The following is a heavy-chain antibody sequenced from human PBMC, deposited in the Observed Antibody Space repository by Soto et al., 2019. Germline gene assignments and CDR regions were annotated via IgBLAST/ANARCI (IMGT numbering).Heavy chain of an antibody. CDR3: ARGIVRGSFDI. V-gene: IGHV4-30-4*01. D-gene: IGHD3-10*02. CDR1: GGSMSENDYY. CDR2: IYDTWTT. J-gene: IGHJ3*02. Sequence: QVQLQEAGPGLVRPSQTLSLTCTVAGGSMSENDYYWRWLRQSPGQGLQWIGYIYDTWTTSYSPSLKSRVTMSADTSRNQFALKLTSVTAADTALYFCARGIVRGSFDIWGQGTLVTVS.